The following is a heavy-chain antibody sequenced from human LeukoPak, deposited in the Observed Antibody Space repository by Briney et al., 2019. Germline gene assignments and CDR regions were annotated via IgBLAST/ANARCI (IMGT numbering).Heavy chain of an antibody. Sequence: KAGGSLRLFCAASGFTFSSYAMSWVRQAPGKGLEWVSSISSSSSYIYYADSVKGRFTISRDNAKNSLYLQMNSLRAEDTAVYYCASRRGGAKFFDYWGQGTLVTVSS. D-gene: IGHD3-16*01. V-gene: IGHV3-21*01. J-gene: IGHJ4*02. CDR3: ASRRGGAKFFDY. CDR1: GFTFSSYA. CDR2: ISSSSSYI.